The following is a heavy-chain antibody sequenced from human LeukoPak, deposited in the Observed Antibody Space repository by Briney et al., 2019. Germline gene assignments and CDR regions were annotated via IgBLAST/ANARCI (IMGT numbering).Heavy chain of an antibody. D-gene: IGHD2-15*01. CDR2: ISSSSSTI. CDR1: GFTFSGSA. J-gene: IGHJ4*02. CDR3: ARGTSSSLVVVAATLVSVFDY. V-gene: IGHV3-48*04. Sequence: PGGSLRLSCAASGFTFSGSAMHWVRQASGKGLEWVSYISSSSSTIYYADSVKGRFTISRDNAKNSLYLQMNSLRAEDTAVYYCARGTSSSLVVVAATLVSVFDYWGQGTLVTVSS.